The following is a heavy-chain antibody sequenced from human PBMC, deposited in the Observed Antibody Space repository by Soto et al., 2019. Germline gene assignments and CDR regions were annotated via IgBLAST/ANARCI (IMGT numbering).Heavy chain of an antibody. CDR3: AADQLAVAGYYYYGMDV. Sequence: SVKVSCKASGFTFTSSAVQWVRQARGQRLEWIGWIVVGSGNTNYAQKFQERVTITRDMSTSTAYMELSSLRSEDTAVYYCAADQLAVAGYYYYGMDVWGQGTTVTVSS. D-gene: IGHD6-19*01. J-gene: IGHJ6*02. CDR1: GFTFTSSA. V-gene: IGHV1-58*01. CDR2: IVVGSGNT.